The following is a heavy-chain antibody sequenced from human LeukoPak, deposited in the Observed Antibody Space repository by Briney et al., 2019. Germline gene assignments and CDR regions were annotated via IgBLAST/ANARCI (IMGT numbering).Heavy chain of an antibody. CDR3: AKVALRYFDWLLPDTYFDY. D-gene: IGHD3-9*01. V-gene: IGHV3-23*01. CDR2: ISGSGGST. Sequence: PGGSLRLSCAASGFTFSSYGMSWVRQAPGKGLEWVSAISGSGGSTYYADSVKGRVTISRDNSKNTLYLQMNSLRAEDTAVYYCAKVALRYFDWLLPDTYFDYWGQGTLVTVSS. CDR1: GFTFSSYG. J-gene: IGHJ4*02.